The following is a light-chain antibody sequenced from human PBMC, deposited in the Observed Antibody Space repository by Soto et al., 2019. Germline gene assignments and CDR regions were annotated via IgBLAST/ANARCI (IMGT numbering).Light chain of an antibody. CDR2: KAS. CDR3: QQYDTYRT. J-gene: IGKJ1*01. V-gene: IGKV1-5*03. CDR1: QSIGNW. Sequence: DIQMTQSPSTLSAAVGDRVTITCRASQSIGNWLAWFQQKPGKAPKLLIYKASSLESGVPSRFSGSGSGTEFTLTISSLQPDDYATYYCQQYDTYRTFGPGTKVEIK.